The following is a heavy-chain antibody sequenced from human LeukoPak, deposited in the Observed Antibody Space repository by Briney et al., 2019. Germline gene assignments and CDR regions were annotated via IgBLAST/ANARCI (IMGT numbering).Heavy chain of an antibody. CDR2: IYYSGST. CDR1: GGSISSYY. Sequence: PSETLSLTCTVSGGSISSYYWSWIRQPPGKGLEWIGYIYYSGSTNYNPSLKSRVTISVDTSKNQFSLKLSSVTAADTAVYYCARVNYEWSLDYWGQGTLVTVSS. CDR3: ARVNYEWSLDY. D-gene: IGHD3-3*01. V-gene: IGHV4-59*01. J-gene: IGHJ4*02.